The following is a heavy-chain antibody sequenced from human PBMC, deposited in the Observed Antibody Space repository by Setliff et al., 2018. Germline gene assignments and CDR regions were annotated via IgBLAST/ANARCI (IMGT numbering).Heavy chain of an antibody. V-gene: IGHV3-21*01. CDR3: ARETLPYYFDY. Sequence: GGSLRLSCAASGFTFSSYSMNWVRQAPGKGLEWVSSISSSSSYIYYADSVKGRFTISRGNAKNSLYLQMSSLRAEDTAVYYCARETLPYYFDYWGQGTLVTVSS. J-gene: IGHJ4*02. CDR2: ISSSSSYI. CDR1: GFTFSSYS.